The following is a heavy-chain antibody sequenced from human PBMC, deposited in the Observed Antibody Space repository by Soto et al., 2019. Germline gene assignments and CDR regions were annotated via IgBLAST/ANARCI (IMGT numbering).Heavy chain of an antibody. V-gene: IGHV3-21*01. D-gene: IGHD2-8*01. Sequence: EVQLVESGGGLVKPGGSLRLSCAASGFTFSSYSMNWVRQAPGKGLEWVSSISSSSSYIYYADSVKGRFTISRDNAKNSLYLKMKSLTSEDTAVYYCARDHGFTNDAFDIWGQGTMVTVSS. CDR1: GFTFSSYS. CDR3: ARDHGFTNDAFDI. J-gene: IGHJ3*02. CDR2: ISSSSSYI.